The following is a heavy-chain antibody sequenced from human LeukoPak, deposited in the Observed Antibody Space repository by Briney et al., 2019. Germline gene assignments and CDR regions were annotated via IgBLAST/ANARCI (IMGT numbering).Heavy chain of an antibody. CDR2: IIPIFGTA. V-gene: IGHV1-69*13. CDR3: ARAPYSSGLSPDY. J-gene: IGHJ4*02. CDR1: GGTFSSYA. Sequence: ASVKVSCKASGGTFSSYAISWVRQAPGQGLEWMGRIIPIFGTANYAQKFQGRVTITAGESTSTAYMELSSLRSEDTAVYYCARAPYSSGLSPDYWGQGTLVTVSS. D-gene: IGHD6-19*01.